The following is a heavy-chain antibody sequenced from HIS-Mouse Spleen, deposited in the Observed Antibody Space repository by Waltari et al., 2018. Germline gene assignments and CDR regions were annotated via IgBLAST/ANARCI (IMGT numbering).Heavy chain of an antibody. J-gene: IGHJ2*01. Sequence: QLQLQESGPGLVKPSETLSLTCTVSGGSISSSSYYWGWIRQPPGKGLEWIGSIYYRGGTDYHPSLKGRGTISVETSKNQFSLKLSSVTAADTAVYYCAREIPYSSSWYDWYFDLWGRGTLVTVSS. CDR3: AREIPYSSSWYDWYFDL. V-gene: IGHV4-39*07. CDR1: GGSISSSSYY. CDR2: IYYRGGT. D-gene: IGHD6-13*01.